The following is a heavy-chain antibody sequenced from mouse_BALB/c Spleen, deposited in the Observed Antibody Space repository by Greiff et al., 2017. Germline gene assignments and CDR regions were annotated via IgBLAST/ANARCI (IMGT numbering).Heavy chain of an antibody. J-gene: IGHJ2*01. V-gene: IGHV8-12*01. Sequence: QVQLKESGPGILQPSQTLSLTCSFSGFSLSTSGMGVHWMRQPSGKGLEWLAHIYWDDYKRYHPSLTSRLTISKDTSRNPLFLKITSVDTSDTATYYCARRSGNYDFDFWGQGTTLTVSS. D-gene: IGHD2-1*01. CDR2: IYWDDYK. CDR1: GFSLSTSGMG. CDR3: ARRSGNYDFDF.